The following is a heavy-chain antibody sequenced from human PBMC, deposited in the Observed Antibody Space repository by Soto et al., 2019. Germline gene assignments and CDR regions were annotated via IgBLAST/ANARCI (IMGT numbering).Heavy chain of an antibody. CDR2: INAGNGNT. J-gene: IGHJ6*03. Sequence: QVQLVQSGAEVKKPGASVKVSCKASGYTFTSYAMHWVRQAPGQRLEWMGWINAGNGNTKYSQKFQGRVTITRDTSASTAYMELSSLRSEDTAVYYCASQHIAAAGYYYYYMDVWGKGTTVTVSS. D-gene: IGHD6-13*01. CDR1: GYTFTSYA. V-gene: IGHV1-3*01. CDR3: ASQHIAAAGYYYYYMDV.